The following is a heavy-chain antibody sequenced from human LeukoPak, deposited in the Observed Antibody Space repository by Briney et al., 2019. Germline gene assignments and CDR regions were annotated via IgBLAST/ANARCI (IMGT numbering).Heavy chain of an antibody. V-gene: IGHV4-4*02. Sequence: PGGSLRLSCAASGFTFSSYSMNWVRQAPGKGLEWIGEIYHSGSTNYNPSLKSRVTISVDKSKNQFSLKLSSVTAADTAVYYCARADGVVTANRNREYFQHWGQGTLVTVSS. CDR2: IYHSGST. CDR3: ARADGVVTANRNREYFQH. J-gene: IGHJ1*01. D-gene: IGHD2-21*02. CDR1: GFTFSSYSM.